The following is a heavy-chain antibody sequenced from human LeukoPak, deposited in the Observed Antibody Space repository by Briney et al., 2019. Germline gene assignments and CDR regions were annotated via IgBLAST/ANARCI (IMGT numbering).Heavy chain of an antibody. CDR3: ARVRSGYDLYYYYYYMDV. V-gene: IGHV3-11*04. CDR2: ISSSGSTI. D-gene: IGHD5-12*01. Sequence: GGSLRLSCAASGFTFSSYAMSWIRQAPGKGLEWVSYISSSGSTIYYADSVKGRFTISRDNAKNSLYLQMNSLRAEDTAVYYCARVRSGYDLYYYYYYMDVWGKGTTVTVSS. J-gene: IGHJ6*03. CDR1: GFTFSSYA.